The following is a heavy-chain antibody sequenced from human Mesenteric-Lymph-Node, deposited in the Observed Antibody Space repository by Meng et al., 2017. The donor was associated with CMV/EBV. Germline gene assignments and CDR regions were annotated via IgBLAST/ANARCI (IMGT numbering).Heavy chain of an antibody. V-gene: IGHV4-34*01. CDR3: ARHQRWLKSEGGFNY. Sequence: QVQLQQWGAGLLKPSETLSLTCAVYGGSCSGYYWSWIRQPPGKGLEWIGEINHSGSTNYNPSLKSRVTISVDTSKNQFSLKLSSVTAADTAVYYCARHQRWLKSEGGFNYWGQGTLVTVSS. D-gene: IGHD4-23*01. CDR2: INHSGST. J-gene: IGHJ4*02. CDR1: GGSCSGYY.